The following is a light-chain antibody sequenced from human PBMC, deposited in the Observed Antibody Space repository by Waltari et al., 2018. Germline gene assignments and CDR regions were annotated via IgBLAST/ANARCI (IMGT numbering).Light chain of an antibody. CDR3: ETGGHGTWV. CDR1: SGHSTNV. J-gene: IGLJ3*02. Sequence: QLVLTQSPSASASLGASVKPTCTLSSGHSTNVIAWNQQQPERRPRYLMKVNSDGSPSKGDEIPDRFSGSSSGAERYRTISSLQSEDEADYYCETGGHGTWVFGGVTKLTVL. CDR2: VNSDGSP. V-gene: IGLV4-69*01.